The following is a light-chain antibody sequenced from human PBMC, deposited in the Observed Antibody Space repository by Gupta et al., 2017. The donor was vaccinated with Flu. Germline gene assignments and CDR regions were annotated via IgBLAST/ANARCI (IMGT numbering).Light chain of an antibody. CDR2: ENN. V-gene: IGLV1-51*02. Sequence: KVTISCSGSSSNIENNYVSWYQQLPGTAPKLLIYENNKRPSGIPDRFSGSKSDTSATLGITGLQTGDEADYYCGTWDSGLSAWVFGGGTKLTVL. CDR1: SSNIENNY. J-gene: IGLJ3*02. CDR3: GTWDSGLSAWV.